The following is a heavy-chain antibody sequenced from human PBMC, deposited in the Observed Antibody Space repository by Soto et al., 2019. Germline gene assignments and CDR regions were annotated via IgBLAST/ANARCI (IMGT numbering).Heavy chain of an antibody. Sequence: SVKVSCKASGGTFSSYAISWVRQAPGQGLEWMGGIIPIFGTANYAQKFQGRVTITADESTSTAYMELSSLRSEDTAVYYCARLSDSSGYYLDYWGQGTLVTVSS. V-gene: IGHV1-69*13. CDR2: IIPIFGTA. CDR3: ARLSDSSGYYLDY. J-gene: IGHJ4*02. D-gene: IGHD3-22*01. CDR1: GGTFSSYA.